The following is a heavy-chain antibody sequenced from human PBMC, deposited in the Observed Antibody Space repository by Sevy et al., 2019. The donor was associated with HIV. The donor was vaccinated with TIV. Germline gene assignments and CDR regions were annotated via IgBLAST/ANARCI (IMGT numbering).Heavy chain of an antibody. CDR2: ISYDGSNK. CDR1: GFTFSSYA. J-gene: IGHJ3*02. V-gene: IGHV3-30-3*01. Sequence: GGSLRLSCAASGFTFSSYAMHWVRQAPGKGLEWVAVISYDGSNKYYADSVKGRFTISRDNSKNTLYLQMNRLRAEDTAVYYCARDAAAADKYAFDIWGQGTMVTVS. D-gene: IGHD6-13*01. CDR3: ARDAAAADKYAFDI.